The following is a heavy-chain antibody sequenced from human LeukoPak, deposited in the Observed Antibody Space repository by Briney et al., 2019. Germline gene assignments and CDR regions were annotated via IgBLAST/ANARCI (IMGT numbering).Heavy chain of an antibody. D-gene: IGHD2-2*01. CDR1: GDTFSSYA. V-gene: IGHV1-69*04. CDR2: IIPIIGIA. Sequence: SVKVSCKASGDTFSSYAISWVRQAPGQGLEWMGRIIPIIGIANYAQKFQGRVTITADKSTSTAYMELSSLRSEDTAVYYCARDRAVVVPAAMKGEYYYYGMDVWGQGTTVTVSS. J-gene: IGHJ6*02. CDR3: ARDRAVVVPAAMKGEYYYYGMDV.